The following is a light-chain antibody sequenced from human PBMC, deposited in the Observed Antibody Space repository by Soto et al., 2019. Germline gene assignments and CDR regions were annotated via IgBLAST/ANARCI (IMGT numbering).Light chain of an antibody. CDR2: MAS. V-gene: IGKV1-5*03. CDR3: QHYNSYSEA. CDR1: QTISSW. J-gene: IGKJ1*01. Sequence: DIQMTQSPSTLSASVGDRVTITCRASQTISSWLAWYQQKPGKAPKLLIYMASILESGVPSRFSGSGSGTEFTLTISSLQPDDFATYYCQHYNSYSEAFGQGTKVDI.